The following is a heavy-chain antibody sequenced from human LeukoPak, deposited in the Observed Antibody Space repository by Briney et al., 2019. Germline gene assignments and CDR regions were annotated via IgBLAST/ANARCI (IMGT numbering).Heavy chain of an antibody. CDR2: IKEDGSKK. D-gene: IGHD3-22*01. CDR1: GFTFSSYW. V-gene: IGHV3-7*03. J-gene: IGHJ4*02. CDR3: ATPLDYYDSSGYHQGGD. Sequence: GGSLRLSCAASGFTFSSYWMTWVRQAPGEGGEWVANIKEDGSKKNYVDSVKGRFTISRDNAKNSLYLQMNSLRAEDTAVYYCATPLDYYDSSGYHQGGDWGQGTLVTVSS.